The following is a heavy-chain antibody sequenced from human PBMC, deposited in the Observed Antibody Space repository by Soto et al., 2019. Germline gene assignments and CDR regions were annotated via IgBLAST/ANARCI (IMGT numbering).Heavy chain of an antibody. D-gene: IGHD2-15*01. CDR1: GDSVSTNTHY. J-gene: IGHJ3*01. Sequence: QLQLQESGPGLVKPSETLSLTCTVSGDSVSTNTHYWGLIRQPPGKGLEWIGSRYYTGTTFYNPSLKSRVTITGETSKNQFSLRLNSVTAADTAMYYCARHGLGYCSGGTCYPDAFDVWGQGTMVTVSS. CDR3: ARHGLGYCSGGTCYPDAFDV. CDR2: RYYTGTT. V-gene: IGHV4-39*01.